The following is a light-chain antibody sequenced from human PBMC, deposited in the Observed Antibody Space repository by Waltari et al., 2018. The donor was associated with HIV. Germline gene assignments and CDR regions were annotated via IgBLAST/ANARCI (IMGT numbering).Light chain of an antibody. CDR2: RNN. Sequence: QAGLTQPPSVSKDLRQTATLTCTGHIHNVGDQAAAWLQQHQGHPPKLLSSRNNNRPSGISERFSASRSGNTASLTITGLQPEDEADYYCSAWDSSLSAWVFGGGTKLTVL. J-gene: IGLJ3*02. CDR1: IHNVGDQA. V-gene: IGLV10-54*01. CDR3: SAWDSSLSAWV.